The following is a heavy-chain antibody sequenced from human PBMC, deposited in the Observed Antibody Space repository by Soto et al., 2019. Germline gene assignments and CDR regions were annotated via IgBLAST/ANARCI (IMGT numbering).Heavy chain of an antibody. CDR1: GYTFTNYL. D-gene: IGHD2-21*01. CDR3: ARDRGIASVWFDS. CDR2: INFDNGNT. Sequence: VKVSCKASGYTFTNYLMHWVRQAPGQRPEWMGWINFDNGNTKYSQKFQGRVTITRDTSASTAYMELSTLGSEDTAVYYCARDRGIASVWFDSWGQGTRVTVSS. J-gene: IGHJ5*01. V-gene: IGHV1-3*01.